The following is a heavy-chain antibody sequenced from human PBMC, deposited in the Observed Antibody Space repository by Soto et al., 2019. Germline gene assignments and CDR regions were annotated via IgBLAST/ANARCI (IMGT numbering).Heavy chain of an antibody. J-gene: IGHJ6*02. D-gene: IGHD2-15*01. CDR1: GYTFTSCY. V-gene: IGHV1-46*01. Sequence: ASVKVSCKASGYTFTSCYMNRVRQAPGQGLEWMGIINPSGGSTSYAQKFQGRVTMTRDTSTSTVYMELCSLRSEDTAVYYCAKALSGYGGGSCYAFYGMVVWGQGTTVTVAS. CDR3: AKALSGYGGGSCYAFYGMVV. CDR2: INPSGGST.